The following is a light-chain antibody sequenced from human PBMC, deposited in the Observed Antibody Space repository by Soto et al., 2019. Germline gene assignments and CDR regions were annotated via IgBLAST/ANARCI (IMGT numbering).Light chain of an antibody. V-gene: IGKV3-20*01. CDR1: QSFSDMY. CDR3: QHYGTSAL. CDR2: AS. Sequence: EIVLTQSPGTLSLSPGERATLSCRASQSFSDMYLAWYQQKPGQAPRLLIYASNRATGIPDRFSGSGSGTDFTLTISRLEPEDFAVYYCQHYGTSALFGPGTKVDIK. J-gene: IGKJ3*01.